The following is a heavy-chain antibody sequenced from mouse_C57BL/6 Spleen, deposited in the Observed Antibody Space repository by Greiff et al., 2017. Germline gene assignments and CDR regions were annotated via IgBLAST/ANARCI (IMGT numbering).Heavy chain of an antibody. CDR2: IDPETGGT. V-gene: IGHV1-15*01. CDR1: GYTFTDYE. J-gene: IGHJ3*01. D-gene: IGHD2-3*01. Sequence: VQVVESGAELVRPGASVTLSCKASGYTFTDYEMHWVKQTPVHGLEWIGAIDPETGGTAYNQKFKGKAILTADKSSSTAYMELRSLTSEDSAVYYCTRWGDGYYSAWFAYWGQGTLVTVSA. CDR3: TRWGDGYYSAWFAY.